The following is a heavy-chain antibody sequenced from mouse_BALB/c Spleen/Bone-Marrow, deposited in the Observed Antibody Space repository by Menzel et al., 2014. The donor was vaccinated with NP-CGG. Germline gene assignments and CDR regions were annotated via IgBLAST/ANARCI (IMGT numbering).Heavy chain of an antibody. V-gene: IGHV5-6-2*01. CDR3: ARRFTTGVTTGAMDY. J-gene: IGHJ4*01. CDR1: GFTFSSYY. Sequence: EVQLQESGGGLVKLGGSLKLSCAASGFTFSSYYMSWVRRTPEKRLELVAAINSNGGGTYYPDTVKGRFTISRDNAKNTLYLQMSSLRSEDTALYYCARRFTTGVTTGAMDYWGQGTSVTVSS. D-gene: IGHD1-1*01. CDR2: INSNGGGT.